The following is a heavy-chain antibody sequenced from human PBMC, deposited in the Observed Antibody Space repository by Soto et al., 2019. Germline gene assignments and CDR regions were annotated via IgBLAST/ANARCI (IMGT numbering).Heavy chain of an antibody. CDR3: ARVRVRGVTRYYYYGMDV. CDR2: IYYSGST. V-gene: IGHV4-59*12. Sequence: SETLSLTCTVSGGSISSYYWSWIRQPPGKGLEWIGYIYYSGSTNYNPSLKSRVTISVDTSKNQFSLKLSSVTAADTAVYYCARVRVRGVTRYYYYGMDVWGQGTTVTVSS. CDR1: GGSISSYY. J-gene: IGHJ6*02. D-gene: IGHD3-10*01.